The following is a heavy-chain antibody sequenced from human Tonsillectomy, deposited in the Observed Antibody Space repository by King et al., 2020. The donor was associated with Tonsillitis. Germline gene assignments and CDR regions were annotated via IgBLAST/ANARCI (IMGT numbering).Heavy chain of an antibody. CDR1: GFTFDDYA. J-gene: IGHJ4*02. Sequence: VQLVESGGVVVQPGGSLRLSYAASGFTFDDYAMHWVRQALGKGLEWVSLISWDGNTDYADSVKGRFTISRDNSKNSLYLQMNSLRAEDTALYYCAKGGGSSGWSSFDYWGQGTLVTVSS. CDR3: AKGGGSSGWSSFDY. D-gene: IGHD6-19*01. V-gene: IGHV3-43D*04. CDR2: ISWDGNT.